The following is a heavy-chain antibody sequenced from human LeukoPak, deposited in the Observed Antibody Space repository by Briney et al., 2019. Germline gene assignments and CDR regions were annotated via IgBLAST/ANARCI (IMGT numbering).Heavy chain of an antibody. CDR3: ARDTSGSYRHFDY. D-gene: IGHD1-26*01. J-gene: IGHJ4*02. V-gene: IGHV1-18*01. Sequence: ASVKVSCKASGYTFTSYGFSWVRQAPGRGLEWMGWISAYKGNTNYAQKFQGRVTMTTDTSTTTAYMELRSLISDDTAVYYCARDTSGSYRHFDYWGQGTLVTVSS. CDR2: ISAYKGNT. CDR1: GYTFTSYG.